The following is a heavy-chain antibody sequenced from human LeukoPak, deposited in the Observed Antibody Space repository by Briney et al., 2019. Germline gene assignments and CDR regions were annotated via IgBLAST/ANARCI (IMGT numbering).Heavy chain of an antibody. CDR1: GFTFGDYA. CDR3: AKGGPKYCSSTSCYTFGLDAFDI. Sequence: GGSLRLSCVGSGFTFGDYAMSWVRQAPGKGLEWVSAISGTSKSNSPWYADSVRGRSTISRDNSKNTLYLQMNSLRAEDTAVYYCAKGGPKYCSSTSCYTFGLDAFDIWGQGTMVTVSS. CDR2: ISGTSKSNSP. J-gene: IGHJ3*02. V-gene: IGHV3-23*01. D-gene: IGHD2-2*02.